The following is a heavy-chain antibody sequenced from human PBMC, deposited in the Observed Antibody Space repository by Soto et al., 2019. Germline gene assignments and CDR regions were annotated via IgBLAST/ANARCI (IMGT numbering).Heavy chain of an antibody. CDR1: GSSFTPYY. V-gene: IGHV4-34*01. D-gene: IGHD5-18*01. J-gene: IGHJ6*02. CDR3: LMVTYAGLDV. Sequence: SPTLPLPGALSGSSFTPYYWTWIRQPPGTRLDWIGEINNRGNTNYNPSLKSRVTISLDTSKTQFSLKLTSVTAADTAVYYCLMVTYAGLDVWGQGTTVT. CDR2: INNRGNT.